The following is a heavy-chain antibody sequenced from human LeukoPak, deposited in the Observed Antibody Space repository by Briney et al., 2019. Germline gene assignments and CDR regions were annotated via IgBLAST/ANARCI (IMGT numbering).Heavy chain of an antibody. Sequence: GGSLRLSCAASGFTFSSYEMNWVRQAPGKGLEWVSYISSSDSTIYYADSVKGRFTISRDNSKNTLYLQMNSLRAEDTAVYYCARGSEDYDSSGYYYDLGDYWGQGTLVTVSS. CDR3: ARGSEDYDSSGYYYDLGDY. CDR1: GFTFSSYE. V-gene: IGHV3-48*03. J-gene: IGHJ4*02. CDR2: ISSSDSTI. D-gene: IGHD3-22*01.